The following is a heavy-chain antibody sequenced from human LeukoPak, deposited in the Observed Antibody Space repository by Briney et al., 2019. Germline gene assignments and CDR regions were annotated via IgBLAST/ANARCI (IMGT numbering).Heavy chain of an antibody. CDR3: TASHYYGSGSPTFDY. CDR1: GFTFSNGW. CDR2: VKSKADGGTT. Sequence: GGSLRLSCAASGFTFSNGWMNWVRQAPGKGLEWVGRVKSKADGGTTDYDESVKGRFSVSRDDSKNTLYLEMNNLKTEDTAVYYCTASHYYGSGSPTFDYWGQGTPVTVSS. D-gene: IGHD3-10*01. J-gene: IGHJ4*02. V-gene: IGHV3-15*01.